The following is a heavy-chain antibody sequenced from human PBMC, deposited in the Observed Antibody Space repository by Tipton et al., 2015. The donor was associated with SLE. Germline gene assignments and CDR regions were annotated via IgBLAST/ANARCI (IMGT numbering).Heavy chain of an antibody. Sequence: TLSLTCTVSGGSITISYYWGWIRQPPGKGLEWIGSGHLGGSTYYNPSLKSRVTISVDTSKNQFSLKLSSVTAADTAVYHCTRVPRYNWNYIADWGQGTLVSVSS. J-gene: IGHJ4*02. CDR3: TRVPRYNWNYIAD. V-gene: IGHV4-39*07. D-gene: IGHD1-7*01. CDR2: GHLGGST. CDR1: GGSITISYY.